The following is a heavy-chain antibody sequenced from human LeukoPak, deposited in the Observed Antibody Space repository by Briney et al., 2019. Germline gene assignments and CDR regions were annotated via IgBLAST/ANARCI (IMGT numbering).Heavy chain of an antibody. D-gene: IGHD3-22*01. CDR2: INPNSGGT. V-gene: IGHV1-2*02. CDR1: GYTFTGYY. Sequence: GASVKVSCKASGYTFTGYYMHWVRQAPGQGLEWMGWINPNSGGTNYAQKFQGRVTMTRDTSISTAYMELSRLRSDDTAVYCCAREYEGGYDSSGYEYYFDYWGQGTLVTVSS. J-gene: IGHJ4*02. CDR3: AREYEGGYDSSGYEYYFDY.